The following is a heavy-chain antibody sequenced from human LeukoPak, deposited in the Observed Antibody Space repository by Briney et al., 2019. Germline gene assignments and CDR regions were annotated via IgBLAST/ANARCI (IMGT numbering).Heavy chain of an antibody. Sequence: LETLSLTCTVSGGSISSYYCSWIRQPPGKGLEWIGYIYYSGSTNYNPSLKSRVTISVDTSKNQFSLKLSSVTAADTAVYYCARRAAARFDCWGQGTLVTVSS. D-gene: IGHD6-13*01. J-gene: IGHJ4*02. CDR1: GGSISSYY. CDR2: IYYSGST. CDR3: ARRAAARFDC. V-gene: IGHV4-59*01.